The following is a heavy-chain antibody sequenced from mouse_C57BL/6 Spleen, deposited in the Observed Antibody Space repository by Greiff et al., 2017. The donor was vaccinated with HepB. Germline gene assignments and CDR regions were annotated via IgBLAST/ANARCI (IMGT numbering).Heavy chain of an antibody. V-gene: IGHV3-1*01. D-gene: IGHD3-3*01. CDR2: ISYSGST. J-gene: IGHJ1*03. CDR1: GYSITSGYD. Sequence: DVKLQESGPGMVKPSQSLSLTCTVTGYSITSGYDWHWIRHFPGNELEWMGYISYSGSTNYNPSLKSRISITHDTSKNHFFLKLNSVTTEDTATYYCARGGRWYFDVWGTGTTVTVSS. CDR3: ARGGRWYFDV.